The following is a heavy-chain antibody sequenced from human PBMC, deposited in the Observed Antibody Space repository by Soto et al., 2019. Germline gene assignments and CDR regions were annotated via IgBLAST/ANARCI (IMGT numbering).Heavy chain of an antibody. D-gene: IGHD3-10*01. CDR1: GFTSFSFA. Sequence: ASVKVSCKASGFTSFSFAFHWVRQAPGQGPEWLGWINCGVDGTIYAQKFQGRVTITRDKSANIVFLEVNTLTSDDTAVYYCAREIKGVTSFDYWGQGTLVTVSS. J-gene: IGHJ4*02. CDR2: INCGVDGT. CDR3: AREIKGVTSFDY. V-gene: IGHV1-3*01.